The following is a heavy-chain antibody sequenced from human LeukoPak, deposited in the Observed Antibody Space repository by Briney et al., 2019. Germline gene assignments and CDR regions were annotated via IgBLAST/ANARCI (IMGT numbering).Heavy chain of an antibody. D-gene: IGHD3-10*01. V-gene: IGHV4-59*01. J-gene: IGHJ4*02. CDR3: ARTYYGTPGDY. CDR1: GGSIRSNY. CDR2: TYYSGST. Sequence: SETLSLTCTVSGGSIRSNYWSWIRQPPGKGLEWIGYTYYSGSTNYNPSLKSRVRISVDTSKNQFSLKLSSVTAADTAVYYCARTYYGTPGDYWGQGTLVTASS.